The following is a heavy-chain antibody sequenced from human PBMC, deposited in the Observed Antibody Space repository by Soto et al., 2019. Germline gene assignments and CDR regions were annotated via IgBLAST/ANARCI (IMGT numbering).Heavy chain of an antibody. J-gene: IGHJ5*02. CDR3: AKVGGGSSWYRGWFDP. Sequence: GGSLRLSCAASGFTFSSYAMTGVRQAPGKGLEWVSTISGSGDSTNYADSVKGRFTISRDNSKNTLYLQMNSLRAEDTAVYYCAKVGGGSSWYRGWFDPWGQGTLVTVSS. CDR2: ISGSGDST. V-gene: IGHV3-23*01. D-gene: IGHD6-13*01. CDR1: GFTFSSYA.